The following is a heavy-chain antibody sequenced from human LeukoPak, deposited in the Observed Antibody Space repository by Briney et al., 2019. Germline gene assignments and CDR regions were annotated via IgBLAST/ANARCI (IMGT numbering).Heavy chain of an antibody. CDR1: GFTFSSYE. J-gene: IGHJ4*02. CDR2: ITNSGSAL. D-gene: IGHD6-19*01. CDR3: VRDGDYSSGWYGGVFDY. V-gene: IGHV3-48*03. Sequence: QPGGSLRLSCAASGFTFSSYEMNWVRQAPGKGLEWVSYITNSGSALYYTDSVKGRFTISRDNAKNSLYLQISGLRAEDTAVYYCVRDGDYSSGWYGGVFDYWGQGILVTVSS.